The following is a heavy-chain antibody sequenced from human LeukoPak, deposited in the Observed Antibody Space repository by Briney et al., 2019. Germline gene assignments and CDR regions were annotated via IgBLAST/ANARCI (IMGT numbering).Heavy chain of an antibody. V-gene: IGHV4-34*01. J-gene: IGHJ5*02. CDR1: GGSFSGYH. CDR3: ARSMQLVLNGVGNWFDP. Sequence: SETLSLTCAVYGGSFSGYHWSWIRQPPGKGLEWIGEINHSGSTNYNPSLKSRVTISVDTSKSQFSLKLSSVTAADTAVYYCARSMQLVLNGVGNWFDPWGQGTLVTVSS. CDR2: INHSGST. D-gene: IGHD6-6*01.